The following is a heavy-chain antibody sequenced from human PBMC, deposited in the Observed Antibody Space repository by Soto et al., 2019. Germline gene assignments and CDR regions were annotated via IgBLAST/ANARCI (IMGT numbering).Heavy chain of an antibody. CDR3: AADSIESRGRGYYYYYMDV. Sequence: ASVKVSCKASGFTFTSSAMQWVRQARGQRLEWIGWIVVGSGNTNYAQKFQERVTITRDMSTSTAYMELSSLRSEDTAVYYCAADSIESRGRGYYYYYMDVWGKGTTVTVSS. CDR1: GFTFTSSA. J-gene: IGHJ6*03. CDR2: IVVGSGNT. V-gene: IGHV1-58*02. D-gene: IGHD2-15*01.